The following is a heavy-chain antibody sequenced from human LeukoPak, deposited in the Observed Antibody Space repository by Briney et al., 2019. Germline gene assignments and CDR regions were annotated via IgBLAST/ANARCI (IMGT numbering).Heavy chain of an antibody. CDR2: MSYSGKA. CDR3: AREVRRENNWFDP. V-gene: IGHV4-31*03. CDR1: GGSIINGDYY. D-gene: IGHD3-10*01. J-gene: IGHJ5*02. Sequence: SETLSLTCTVSGGSIINGDYYWSWIRQHPGKGLEWIAYMSYSGKAYYNPSLKSRVTISLETFKNQFSLRLSSVTAADTAMYYCAREVRRENNWFDPWGQGTLVTVSS.